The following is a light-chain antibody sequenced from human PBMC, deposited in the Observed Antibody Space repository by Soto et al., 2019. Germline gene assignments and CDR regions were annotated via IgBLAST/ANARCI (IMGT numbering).Light chain of an antibody. V-gene: IGKV3-15*01. CDR1: QSVSSSY. CDR3: QQRSDWPRT. J-gene: IGKJ1*01. Sequence: EIVLTHSPGTLSLSPGEIATLSCRASQSVSSSYLAWYQQKPGQAPRLLIYGASTRATGIPARFSGSGSGTEFTLSISSLQSEDFAVYYCQQRSDWPRTFGQVTKVDIK. CDR2: GAS.